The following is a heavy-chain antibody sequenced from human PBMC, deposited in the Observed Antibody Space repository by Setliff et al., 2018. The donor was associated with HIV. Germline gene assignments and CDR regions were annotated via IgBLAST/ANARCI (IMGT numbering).Heavy chain of an antibody. V-gene: IGHV3-21*01. J-gene: IGHJ3*02. D-gene: IGHD3-3*01. CDR3: ARGFVLRFLEWSMPDAFDI. Sequence: GESLKISCAASGFTFSSYNMNWVRQAPGKGLEWVSFISRTSSYIYYADSLKGRFTISRDNAKNSLYLQMNSLTAEDTAVYYCARGFVLRFLEWSMPDAFDIWGQGTMVTVSS. CDR2: ISRTSSYI. CDR1: GFTFSSYN.